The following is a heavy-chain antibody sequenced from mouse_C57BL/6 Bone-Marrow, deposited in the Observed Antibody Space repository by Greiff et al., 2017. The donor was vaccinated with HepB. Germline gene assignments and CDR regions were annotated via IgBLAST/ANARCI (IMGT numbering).Heavy chain of an antibody. CDR3: ASMITTRGYYFDY. D-gene: IGHD2-4*01. V-gene: IGHV1-69*01. J-gene: IGHJ2*01. Sequence: VQLQQSGAELVMPGASVKLSCKASGYTFTSYWMHWVKQRPGQGLEWIGEIDPSDSYTNYNQKFKGKSTLTVDKSSSTAYMQLSSLTSEDSAVYYCASMITTRGYYFDYWGQGTTLTVSS. CDR2: IDPSDSYT. CDR1: GYTFTSYW.